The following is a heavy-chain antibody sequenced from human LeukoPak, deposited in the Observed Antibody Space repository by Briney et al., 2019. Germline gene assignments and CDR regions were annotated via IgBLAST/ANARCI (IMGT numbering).Heavy chain of an antibody. J-gene: IGHJ6*02. Sequence: GASVAVSCKASGYTFTSYDINWVRQATGQGLEWMGWMNPNSGNTGYAQKFQGRVTMTRNTSISTAYMELSSLRSEDTAVYYCARGDTTFRRRSYGMDVWGQGTTVTVSS. CDR3: ARGDTTFRRRSYGMDV. D-gene: IGHD2/OR15-2a*01. V-gene: IGHV1-8*01. CDR1: GYTFTSYD. CDR2: MNPNSGNT.